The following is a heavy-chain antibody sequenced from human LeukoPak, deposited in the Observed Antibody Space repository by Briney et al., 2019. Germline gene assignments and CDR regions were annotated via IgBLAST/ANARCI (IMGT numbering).Heavy chain of an antibody. CDR3: ARDRYGDYVFDD. Sequence: GGSLRLSCAASGFTFSSYSMNWVRQAPGKGLEWVSSISSSSSYIYYADSVKGRFTISRDNAKSSLYLQMNSLRAEDTAVYYCARDRYGDYVFDDWGQGTLVTVSS. J-gene: IGHJ4*02. V-gene: IGHV3-21*01. CDR2: ISSSSSYI. D-gene: IGHD4-17*01. CDR1: GFTFSSYS.